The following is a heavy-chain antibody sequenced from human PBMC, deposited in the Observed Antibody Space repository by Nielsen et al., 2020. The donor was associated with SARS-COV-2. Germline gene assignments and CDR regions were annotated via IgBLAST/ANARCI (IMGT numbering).Heavy chain of an antibody. V-gene: IGHV4-4*07. CDR1: RFPFSGYS. CDR3: ARENNGGTDAFDI. D-gene: IGHD4-23*01. CDR2: IYTSGST. J-gene: IGHJ3*02. Sequence: ESLKISCAASRFPFSGYSMSWIRQPAGKGLEWIGRIYTSGSTNYNPSLKSRVTMSVDTSKNQFSLKLSSVTAADTAVYYCARENNGGTDAFDIWGQGTMVTVSS.